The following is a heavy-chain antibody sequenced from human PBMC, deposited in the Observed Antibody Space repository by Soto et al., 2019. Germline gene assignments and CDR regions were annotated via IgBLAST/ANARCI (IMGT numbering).Heavy chain of an antibody. CDR2: ISSSSSYI. CDR1: GFTFSSYS. CDR3: ARGGSYSSGWYFGLPDYYYGMNV. Sequence: PGGSLRLSCAASGFTFSSYSMNWVCQAPGKGLEWVSSISSSSSYIYYADSVKGRFTISRDNAKNSLYLQMNSLRAEDTAVYYCARGGSYSSGWYFGLPDYYYGMNVWGQGTTVTVSS. V-gene: IGHV3-21*01. D-gene: IGHD6-19*01. J-gene: IGHJ6*02.